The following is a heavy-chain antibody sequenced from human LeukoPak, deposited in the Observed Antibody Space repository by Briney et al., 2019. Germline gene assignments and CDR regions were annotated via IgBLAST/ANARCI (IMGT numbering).Heavy chain of an antibody. D-gene: IGHD2-15*01. CDR3: ATVGYCSGGGCYSLDY. V-gene: IGHV3-15*01. CDR1: GFTFRSAW. Sequence: PGGSLRLSCAASGFTFRSAWLNWVRQAPGKVLEWVGRTKSKIDGGATDYAAPVKGRFTISRDDSRSTVYIQMSSLRTEDTAVYYCATVGYCSGGGCYSLDYWGQGTLVTVSS. CDR2: TKSKIDGGAT. J-gene: IGHJ4*02.